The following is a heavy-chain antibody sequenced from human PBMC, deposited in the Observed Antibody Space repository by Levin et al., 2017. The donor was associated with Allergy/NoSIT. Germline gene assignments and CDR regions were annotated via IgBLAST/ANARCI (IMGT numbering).Heavy chain of an antibody. Sequence: GGSLRLSCAVSGFTFDDCAMHWVRQAPGKGLEWVSSISWDSNNIYYGDSVKGRFTISRDNAKNSLYLQMNSLRVEDTALYFCVKDKSLSVSPPVIDDWGQGTLVTVSS. V-gene: IGHV3-9*01. CDR3: VKDKSLSVSPPVIDD. CDR2: ISWDSNNI. CDR1: GFTFDDCA. J-gene: IGHJ1*01. D-gene: IGHD5/OR15-5a*01.